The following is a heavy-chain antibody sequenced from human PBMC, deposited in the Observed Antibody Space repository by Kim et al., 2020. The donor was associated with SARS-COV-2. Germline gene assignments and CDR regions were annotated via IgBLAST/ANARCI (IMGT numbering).Heavy chain of an antibody. Sequence: GGSLRLSCAASGFTFDDYAMHWVRQAPGKGLEWVSLISGDGGSTYYADSVKGRFTISRDNSKNSLYLQMNSLRTEDTALYYCAKDITYYDSSGYYYYGMDVWGQGTTVTVSS. J-gene: IGHJ6*02. CDR1: GFTFDDYA. D-gene: IGHD3-22*01. V-gene: IGHV3-43*02. CDR2: ISGDGGST. CDR3: AKDITYYDSSGYYYYGMDV.